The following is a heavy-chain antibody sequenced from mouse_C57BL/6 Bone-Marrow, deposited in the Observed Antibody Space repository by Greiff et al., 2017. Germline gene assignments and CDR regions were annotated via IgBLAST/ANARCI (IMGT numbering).Heavy chain of an antibody. CDR1: GYAFTNYL. J-gene: IGHJ3*01. Sequence: QVQLQQSGAELVRPGTSVKVSCKASGYAFTNYLIEWVKQRPGQGLEWIGVINPGSGGTNYNEKFKGKATLTADKSSSTTYMQLSRLTSEDSAVYFCGRGGPYWAYWGQGTLVTVSA. CDR3: GRGGPYWAY. V-gene: IGHV1-54*01. D-gene: IGHD1-1*01. CDR2: INPGSGGT.